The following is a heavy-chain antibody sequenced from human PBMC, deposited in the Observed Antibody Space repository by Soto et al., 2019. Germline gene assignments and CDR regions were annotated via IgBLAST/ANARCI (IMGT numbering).Heavy chain of an antibody. J-gene: IGHJ4*02. V-gene: IGHV4-34*01. Sequence: QVQLQQWGAGLLKPSETLSLTCAIYGESFSGYYCSWARQSPGKGLEWIGEIHPSGSTNYNPSLKGRVXXXLXTSKNQFSLTLNSVTAADTAVYFCARGRDAYKGGRDWGQGTLVTVSS. CDR3: ARGRDAYKGGRD. CDR2: IHPSGST. D-gene: IGHD1-1*01. CDR1: GESFSGYY.